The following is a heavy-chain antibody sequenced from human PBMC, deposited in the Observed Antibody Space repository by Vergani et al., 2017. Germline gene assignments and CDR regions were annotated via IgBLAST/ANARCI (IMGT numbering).Heavy chain of an antibody. CDR2: IWYDGSNK. CDR3: ARGAGYCSSTSCPPTLRNYYYYMDV. CDR1: GFTFSTYG. V-gene: IGHV3-33*08. J-gene: IGHJ6*03. D-gene: IGHD2-2*01. Sequence: VQLLESGGGLVQPGGSLRLSCAASGFTFSTYGLHWVRQAPGTGLEWVAVIWYDGSNKYYGDSVKGRFTISRDNSMDTLYLQMNGLRAEDTAVYYCARGAGYCSSTSCPPTLRNYYYYMDVWGKGTTVTVSS.